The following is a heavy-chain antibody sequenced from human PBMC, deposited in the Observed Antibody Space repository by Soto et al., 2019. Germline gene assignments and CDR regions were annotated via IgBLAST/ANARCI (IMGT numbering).Heavy chain of an antibody. CDR3: ATRRGCSGGTCYGLDY. CDR1: GFTFSSYA. D-gene: IGHD2-15*01. Sequence: GGSLRLSCAASGFTFSSYAMHWVRQAPGRGLEWVSAIVGSGGSTYYADSVKGRFSISRDNSKNTLYLQMNSLRAVDTAIYYCATRRGCSGGTCYGLDYWGQGTLVTVSS. CDR2: IVGSGGST. J-gene: IGHJ4*02. V-gene: IGHV3-23*01.